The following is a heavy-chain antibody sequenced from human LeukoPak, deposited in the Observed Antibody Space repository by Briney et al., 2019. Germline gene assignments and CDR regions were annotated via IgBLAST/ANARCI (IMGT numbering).Heavy chain of an antibody. CDR1: GGSISSSSYY. D-gene: IGHD3-22*01. J-gene: IGHJ4*02. V-gene: IGHV4-39*07. CDR3: ARDYHYYDSSGYPSLDY. CDR2: IYYSGST. Sequence: SETLSLTCTVSGGSISSSSYYWGWIRQPPGKGLEWIGSIYYSGSTYYNPSLKSRVTISVDTSKNQFSLKLSSVTAADTAVYYCARDYHYYDSSGYPSLDYWGQGTLVTVSS.